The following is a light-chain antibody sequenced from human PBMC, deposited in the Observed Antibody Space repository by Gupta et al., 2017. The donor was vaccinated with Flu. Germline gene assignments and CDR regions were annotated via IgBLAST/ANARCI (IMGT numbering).Light chain of an antibody. J-gene: IGKJ5*01. CDR3: QHYNNWPIT. CDR1: QSVSNN. CDR2: NAV. V-gene: IGKV3-15*01. Sequence: GERATLSCRASQSVSNNLAWYQQKPGQAPRVLIYNAVMRATGVPARFSGSGSGTEFTLTINGLQSEDFAIYYCQHYNNWPITFGQRARLDIK.